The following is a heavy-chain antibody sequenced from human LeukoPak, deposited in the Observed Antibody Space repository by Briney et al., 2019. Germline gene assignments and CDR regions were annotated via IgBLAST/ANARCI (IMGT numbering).Heavy chain of an antibody. CDR3: ARDRNGEYYYESSGYSHFDY. J-gene: IGHJ3*01. Sequence: AASVKVSCKASGYTFTSYYMHWVRQAPGQGLEWMGIINPSGGSTSYAQKFQGRVTMTRDMSTSTVYMELSSLRSEDTAVYYCARDRNGEYYYESSGYSHFDYWGQGKMVTVSS. D-gene: IGHD3-22*01. CDR1: GYTFTSYY. CDR2: INPSGGST. V-gene: IGHV1-46*01.